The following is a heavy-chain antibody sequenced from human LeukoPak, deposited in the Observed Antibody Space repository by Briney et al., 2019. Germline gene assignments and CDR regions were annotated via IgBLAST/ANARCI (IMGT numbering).Heavy chain of an antibody. D-gene: IGHD3-3*01. Sequence: PGGSLRLSCAASGLTFSSYSMNWVRQAPGKGLEWVSSISSSSSYIYYADSVKGRFTISRDNAKNSLYLQMNSLRAEDTAVYYCAKSGYYLYYGMDVWGQGTTVTVSS. CDR2: ISSSSSYI. CDR1: GLTFSSYS. V-gene: IGHV3-21*01. CDR3: AKSGYYLYYGMDV. J-gene: IGHJ6*02.